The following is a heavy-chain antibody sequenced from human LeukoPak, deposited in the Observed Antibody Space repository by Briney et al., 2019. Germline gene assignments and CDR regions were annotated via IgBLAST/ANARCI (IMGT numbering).Heavy chain of an antibody. CDR2: IDHSGTT. J-gene: IGHJ4*02. V-gene: IGHV4-38-2*02. Sequence: SETLSLTCTVSGYSISSGFYWGWIRQPPGRGLEWIGSIDHSGTTYYNPSLKSRLTISVDTSQNQFSLKLSSVTAADTAVYYCARDISSGYFDQWGQGTLLTVSS. CDR3: ARDISSGYFDQ. D-gene: IGHD3-22*01. CDR1: GYSISSGFY.